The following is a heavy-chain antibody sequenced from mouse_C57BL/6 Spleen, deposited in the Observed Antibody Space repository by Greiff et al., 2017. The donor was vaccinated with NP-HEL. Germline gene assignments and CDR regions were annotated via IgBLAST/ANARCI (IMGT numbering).Heavy chain of an antibody. Sequence: EVMLVESGGGLVKPGGSLKLSCAASGFTFSDYGMHWVRQAPEKGLEWVAYISSGSSTIYYADTVKGRFTISRDNAKNTLFLQMTSLRSEDTAMYYCARHSTYAMDYWGQGTSVTVSS. D-gene: IGHD2-5*01. CDR2: ISSGSSTI. CDR1: GFTFSDYG. V-gene: IGHV5-17*01. J-gene: IGHJ4*01. CDR3: ARHSTYAMDY.